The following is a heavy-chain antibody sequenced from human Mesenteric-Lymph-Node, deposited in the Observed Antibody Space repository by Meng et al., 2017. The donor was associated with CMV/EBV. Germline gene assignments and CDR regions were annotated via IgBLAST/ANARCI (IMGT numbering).Heavy chain of an antibody. V-gene: IGHV1-8*03. CDR3: ARTYYDFWNGMDV. J-gene: IGHJ6*02. Sequence: ASVKVSCKASGYIFTGYYAHWVRQAPGQGLEWMGWMNPNSGNTGYAQKFQGRVTITRNTSISTAYMELSSLRSGDTAVYYCARTYYDFWNGMDVWGQGTTVTVSS. CDR1: GYIFTGYY. CDR2: MNPNSGNT. D-gene: IGHD3-3*01.